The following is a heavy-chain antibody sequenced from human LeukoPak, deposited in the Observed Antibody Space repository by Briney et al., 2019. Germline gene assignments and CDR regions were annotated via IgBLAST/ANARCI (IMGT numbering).Heavy chain of an antibody. CDR2: ISAYNGNT. Sequence: GASVKVSCKASGYTFTSYGISWVRQAPGQGLEWMGWISAYNGNTNYAQKLQGRVTMTTDTSTSTAYMELRSLRSDDTAVYYCARGRQPVGATTWFDPWGQGTLVTVSS. CDR1: GYTFTSYG. J-gene: IGHJ5*02. D-gene: IGHD1-26*01. V-gene: IGHV1-18*01. CDR3: ARGRQPVGATTWFDP.